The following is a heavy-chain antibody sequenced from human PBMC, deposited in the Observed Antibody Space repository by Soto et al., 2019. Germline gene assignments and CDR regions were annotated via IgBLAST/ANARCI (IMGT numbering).Heavy chain of an antibody. CDR2: IYYSGST. J-gene: IGHJ4*02. CDR1: GVSISSSSYY. Sequence: SETLSLTCTVSGVSISSSSYYWGWIRQPPGKGLEWIGSIYYSGSTYYNPSLKSRVTISVDTSKNQFSLKLSSVTAADTAVYYCARQDSGYERDFDYWGQGTLVTVSS. CDR3: ARQDSGYERDFDY. V-gene: IGHV4-39*01. D-gene: IGHD5-12*01.